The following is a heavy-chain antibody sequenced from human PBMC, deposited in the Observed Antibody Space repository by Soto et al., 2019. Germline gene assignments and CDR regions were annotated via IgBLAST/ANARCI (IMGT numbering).Heavy chain of an antibody. D-gene: IGHD4-17*01. Sequence: QDQLVQSGAEVKKPGSSVKVSCKAFGGPFSSHTFSWVRQAPGQVLEWMGRIIPALGTTTYAQKFQGRVTITADESVTTVYMELNSLRTEDTAVYYCARPDFGDYWYFDLWGRGTLVTVSS. CDR3: ARPDFGDYWYFDL. J-gene: IGHJ2*01. CDR1: GGPFSSHT. V-gene: IGHV1-69*08. CDR2: IIPALGTT.